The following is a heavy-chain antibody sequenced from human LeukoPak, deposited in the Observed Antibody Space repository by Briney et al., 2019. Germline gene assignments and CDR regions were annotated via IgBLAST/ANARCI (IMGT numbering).Heavy chain of an antibody. CDR2: INPTSGGT. J-gene: IGHJ4*02. V-gene: IGHV1-2*02. Sequence: ASVKVSCKTSGYTFTGYYIQWVRQAPGQGLEWMGYINPTSGGTNYAQEFQGRVTMTRDTSISTAYMELSRLTSDDTAVYYCATETLLMGAAVNWGQGTLVTVSS. D-gene: IGHD1-26*01. CDR1: GYTFTGYY. CDR3: ATETLLMGAAVN.